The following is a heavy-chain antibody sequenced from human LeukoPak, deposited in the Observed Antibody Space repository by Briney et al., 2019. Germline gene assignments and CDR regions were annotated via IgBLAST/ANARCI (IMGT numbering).Heavy chain of an antibody. Sequence: ASVKVSCKVSGYTLTELSMHWVRQAPGKGPEWMGGFDPEDGETIYAQKFQGRVTMTEDTSTDTAYMELSSLRSEDTAVYYCATGLRRPSIAAVLSLTYDYWGQGTLVTVSS. J-gene: IGHJ4*02. CDR3: ATGLRRPSIAAVLSLTYDY. CDR2: FDPEDGET. V-gene: IGHV1-24*01. CDR1: GYTLTELS. D-gene: IGHD6-13*01.